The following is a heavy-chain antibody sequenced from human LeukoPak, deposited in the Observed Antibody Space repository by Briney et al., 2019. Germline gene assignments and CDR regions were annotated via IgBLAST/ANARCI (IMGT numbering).Heavy chain of an antibody. D-gene: IGHD4-23*01. CDR3: ASSPTVVTPGDDY. Sequence: GGSLRLSCGASGFTFTTYAMTWVRQAPGKGLEWVALISYDGSNKYYADSVKGRFTISRDNSKNTLYLQMNSLRAEDTAVYYCASSPTVVTPGDDYWGQGTLVTVSS. CDR1: GFTFTTYA. J-gene: IGHJ4*02. CDR2: ISYDGSNK. V-gene: IGHV3-30*04.